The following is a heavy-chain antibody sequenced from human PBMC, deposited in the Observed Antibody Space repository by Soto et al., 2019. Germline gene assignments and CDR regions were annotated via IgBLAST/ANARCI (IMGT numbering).Heavy chain of an antibody. Sequence: QVPLVESGGGVVQPGRSLRLSCAASGFTFSSYGMHWVRQAPGKGLEWVAVISYDGSNKYYADSVKGRFTISRDNSKTTLYLQMDSLRPEDTAVYYCAKGPAIVLVPAAMNYYYGMDVWGQGTTVTVSS. V-gene: IGHV3-30*18. D-gene: IGHD2-2*01. J-gene: IGHJ6*02. CDR2: ISYDGSNK. CDR1: GFTFSSYG. CDR3: AKGPAIVLVPAAMNYYYGMDV.